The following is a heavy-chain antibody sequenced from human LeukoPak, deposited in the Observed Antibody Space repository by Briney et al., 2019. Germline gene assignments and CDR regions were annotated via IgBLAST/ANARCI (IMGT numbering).Heavy chain of an antibody. CDR3: ARARPVAAMFSLFF. CDR1: GYTFTGYY. CDR2: INPNSGGT. D-gene: IGHD2-15*01. Sequence: ASVKVSCKASGYTFTGYYMHWVRQAPGQGLEWMGWINPNSGGTNYAQKFQGRVTMTRDTSISTAYMELSRLRSDDTAVYYCARARPVAAMFSLFFWGQGTLVTVSS. V-gene: IGHV1-2*02. J-gene: IGHJ4*02.